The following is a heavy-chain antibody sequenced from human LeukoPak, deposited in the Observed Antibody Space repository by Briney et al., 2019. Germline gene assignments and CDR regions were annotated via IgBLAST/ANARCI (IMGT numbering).Heavy chain of an antibody. Sequence: PGRSLRLSCAASGFTFSSYGMHWVRQAPGKGLEWVAVISYDGSNKYYADSVKGRFTISRDNSKNTLYLQMNSLRAEDTAVYYCAKDQHGDYLYSEGSLDYWGQGTLVTVSS. CDR3: AKDQHGDYLYSEGSLDY. CDR1: GFTFSSYG. V-gene: IGHV3-30*18. D-gene: IGHD4-17*01. CDR2: ISYDGSNK. J-gene: IGHJ4*02.